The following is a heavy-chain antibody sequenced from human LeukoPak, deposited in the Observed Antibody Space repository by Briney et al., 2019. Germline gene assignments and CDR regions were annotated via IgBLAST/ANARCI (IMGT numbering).Heavy chain of an antibody. CDR1: GFTSSDYN. CDR2: MSYDGSSQ. V-gene: IGHV3-30-3*01. D-gene: IGHD1-26*01. J-gene: IGHJ4*02. Sequence: GGSLRLSRAASGFTSSDYNMHWVRQAPGKGLEWVAVMSYDGSSQHYADSVKGRFTISRDNSKNTVLLQMNSLRAEDTALYYCARLVGAPLYYFDSCGQGTLVTDSS. CDR3: ARLVGAPLYYFDS.